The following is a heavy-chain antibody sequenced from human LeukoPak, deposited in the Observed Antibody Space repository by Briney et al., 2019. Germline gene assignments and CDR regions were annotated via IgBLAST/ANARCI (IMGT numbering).Heavy chain of an antibody. Sequence: GGSLRLSCAAYGLTVSNNYMGWLRQAPGKGLEWVSLIYSGGSTHYADSVKGRFTISRDNSNNSLYLQMNTLRAEDAAVYYCARNQCSRSDLWGQGTLVTVSS. CDR1: GLTVSNNY. CDR3: ARNQCSRSDL. V-gene: IGHV3-66*01. CDR2: IYSGGST. J-gene: IGHJ5*02. D-gene: IGHD3-10*01.